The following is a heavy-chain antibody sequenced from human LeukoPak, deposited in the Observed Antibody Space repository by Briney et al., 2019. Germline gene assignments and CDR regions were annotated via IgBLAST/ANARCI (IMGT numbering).Heavy chain of an antibody. Sequence: PSGTLSLTCAVSGGSISSSNWRSWVRQPPGKGLAWIGEIYDSGSTNYNPSLKSRVTISVDNSKNQFSLKLSSVTAADTAVYYCARGGYYYSSGTFDAFDVWGQGTMVTVSS. CDR1: GGSISSSNW. D-gene: IGHD3-10*01. CDR2: IYDSGST. J-gene: IGHJ3*01. CDR3: ARGGYYYSSGTFDAFDV. V-gene: IGHV4-4*02.